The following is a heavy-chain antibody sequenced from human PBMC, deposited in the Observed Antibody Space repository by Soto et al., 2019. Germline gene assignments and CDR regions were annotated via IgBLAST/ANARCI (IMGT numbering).Heavy chain of an antibody. J-gene: IGHJ4*02. CDR3: ARTFGGITVYDY. Sequence: GSLRLSCAASGXSFSSYSMHWVRQSPGKGLELVAAISFDGSNTYHADSVKGRFTISRDDDKSALHLQMNSLRTEDKALYYCARTFGGITVYDYWGRGTLGTVSS. V-gene: IGHV3-30*04. CDR1: GXSFSSYS. D-gene: IGHD3-16*02. CDR2: ISFDGSNT.